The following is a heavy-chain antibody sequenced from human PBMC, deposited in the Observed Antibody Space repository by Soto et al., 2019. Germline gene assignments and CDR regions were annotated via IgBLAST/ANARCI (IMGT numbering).Heavy chain of an antibody. V-gene: IGHV3-48*03. CDR2: ISSSGSTI. CDR3: ARDRGYSSSDAFDI. D-gene: IGHD6-6*01. Sequence: GGSLRLSCAASGFTFSSYEMNWVRQAPGKGLEWVSYISSSGSTIYYADSVKGRFTISRDNAKNSLYLQMNSLRAEDTAVYYCARDRGYSSSDAFDIWGQGTMVTVSS. J-gene: IGHJ3*02. CDR1: GFTFSSYE.